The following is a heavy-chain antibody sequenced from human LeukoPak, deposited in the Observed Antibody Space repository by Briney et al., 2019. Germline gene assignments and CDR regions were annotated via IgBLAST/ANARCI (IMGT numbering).Heavy chain of an antibody. CDR1: GGSISSSSYY. D-gene: IGHD3-22*01. V-gene: IGHV4-39*01. J-gene: IGHJ4*02. Sequence: PSETLSLTCTVSGGSISSSSYYWGWIRQPPGKGLEWIGSIYYSGSTYYNPSLKSRVTISVDTSKNQFSLKLSSVTAADTAVYYCARHAYDSSGYVDYWGQGTLVTVSS. CDR2: IYYSGST. CDR3: ARHAYDSSGYVDY.